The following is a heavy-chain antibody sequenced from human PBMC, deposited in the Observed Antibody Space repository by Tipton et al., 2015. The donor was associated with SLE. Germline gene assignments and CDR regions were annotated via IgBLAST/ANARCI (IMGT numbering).Heavy chain of an antibody. CDR2: ISTTSSTI. CDR1: GFVFSDYS. J-gene: IGHJ3*02. D-gene: IGHD2-15*01. Sequence: GSLRLSCAASGFVFSDYSMNWVRQAPGKGLECISYISTTSSTIYYADSVKGRFSISRDNVKNSLYLQMNSLRVEDTAMYYCVRGLGGYCRDRCYGSAFDIWGQGTMVSVSS. CDR3: VRGLGGYCRDRCYGSAFDI. V-gene: IGHV3-48*01.